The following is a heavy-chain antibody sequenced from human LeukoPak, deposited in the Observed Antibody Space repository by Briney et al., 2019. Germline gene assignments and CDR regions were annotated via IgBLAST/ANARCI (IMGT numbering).Heavy chain of an antibody. CDR1: GYSFSSYC. J-gene: IGHJ4*02. D-gene: IGHD1-26*01. CDR3: ARGGIVGSAFDY. CDR2: IYPGDSDT. V-gene: IGHV5-51*01. Sequence: GESLKISCRGSGYSFSSYCIGWVRQMPGKGLEWMGIIYPGDSDTRYSPSFQGQVTISADNFISTAYLQWSSLKASNTAMYYCARGGIVGSAFDYWGQGTLVTVSS.